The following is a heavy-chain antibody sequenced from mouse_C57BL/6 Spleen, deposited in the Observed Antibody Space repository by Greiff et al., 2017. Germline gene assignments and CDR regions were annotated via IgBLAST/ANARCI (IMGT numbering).Heavy chain of an antibody. Sequence: VQLQQSGAELVKPGASVKISCKASGYAFSSYWMNWVKQRPGKGLEWIGQIYPGDGDTNYNGKFKGKATLTADKSSRTAYMQLSSLTSEDSAVYFCARSYYGYDVDYAMDYWGQGTSVTVSS. J-gene: IGHJ4*01. CDR3: ARSYYGYDVDYAMDY. CDR2: IYPGDGDT. D-gene: IGHD2-9*01. V-gene: IGHV1-80*01. CDR1: GYAFSSYW.